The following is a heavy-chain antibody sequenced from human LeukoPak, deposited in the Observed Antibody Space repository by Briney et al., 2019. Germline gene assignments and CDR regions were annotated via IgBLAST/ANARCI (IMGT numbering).Heavy chain of an antibody. CDR1: GFTFSSYW. D-gene: IGHD6-13*01. Sequence: SGGSLRLSCAASGFTFSSYWMSWVRQAPGKGLEWVSYISSSSDKIYYADSVKGRFTISRDNSKNSLYLQMNGLRAEDTAVYYCAKDGGIAASFDYWGQGTLVTVSS. V-gene: IGHV3-48*04. J-gene: IGHJ4*02. CDR3: AKDGGIAASFDY. CDR2: ISSSSDKI.